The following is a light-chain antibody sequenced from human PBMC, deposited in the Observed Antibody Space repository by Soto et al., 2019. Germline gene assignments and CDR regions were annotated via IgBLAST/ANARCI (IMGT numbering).Light chain of an antibody. CDR3: CSSAPESTYV. V-gene: IGLV2-23*01. J-gene: IGLJ1*01. CDR1: SSDVGAYNP. Sequence: SVLAQPASVSGSPGQSITISCTGTSSDVGAYNPVSWYQQHPHRAPQVIIYKGTQRPSGVSNRFSGSTSGNAASLTISALQTDDEADYFCCSSAPESTYVCGTGTKVTVL. CDR2: KGT.